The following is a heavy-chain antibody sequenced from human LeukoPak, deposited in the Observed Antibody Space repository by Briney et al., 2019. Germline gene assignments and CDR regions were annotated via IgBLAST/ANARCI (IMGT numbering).Heavy chain of an antibody. CDR1: GFTFGDYA. J-gene: IGHJ5*02. V-gene: IGHV3-49*04. D-gene: IGHD3-16*01. CDR2: IRSKAYGGTT. Sequence: GGSLRLSCTASGFTFGDYAVSWVRQAPGKGLGWVGFIRSKAYGGTTEYAASVKGRFTISRDDSKTIAYLQMNSLKTEDTAVYYCAREIRRYNWFDPWGQGTLVTVSS. CDR3: AREIRRYNWFDP.